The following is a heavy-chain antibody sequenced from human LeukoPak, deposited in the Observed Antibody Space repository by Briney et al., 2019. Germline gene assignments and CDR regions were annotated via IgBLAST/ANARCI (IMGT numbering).Heavy chain of an antibody. V-gene: IGHV4-31*03. J-gene: IGHJ4*02. Sequence: SQTLSLTCTVSGGSISSGDYYWSWIRQHPGKGLERIGYIYYSGSTYYNPSLKSRVTISVDTSKNQFSLKLSSVTAADTAVYYCARRLSYSYGSLGYWGQATLVTVSS. CDR2: IYYSGST. CDR3: ARRLSYSYGSLGY. D-gene: IGHD5-18*01. CDR1: GGSISSGDYY.